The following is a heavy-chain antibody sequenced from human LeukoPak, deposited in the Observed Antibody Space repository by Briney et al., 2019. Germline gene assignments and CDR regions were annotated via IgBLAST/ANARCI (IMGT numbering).Heavy chain of an antibody. CDR1: GFTFSSYA. J-gene: IGHJ4*02. V-gene: IGHV3-23*01. Sequence: GGSLRLSCAASGFTFSSYAMSWVRQAPGKGLEWVSAISGSGGSTYYADSVKGRFTISRDNSKNTLYLQMNSLRAEDTAVYYCAKRYCSGGSWYMGFDYWGQGTLVTVSS. CDR3: AKRYCSGGSWYMGFDY. D-gene: IGHD2-15*01. CDR2: ISGSGGST.